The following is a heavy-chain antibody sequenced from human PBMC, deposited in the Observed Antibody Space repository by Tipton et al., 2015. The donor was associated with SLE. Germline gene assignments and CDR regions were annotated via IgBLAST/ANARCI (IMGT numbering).Heavy chain of an antibody. D-gene: IGHD2-21*01. Sequence: QLVQSGPEVKKPGASLKVSCKASGYIFTNYYIHWVRQAPGQGLEWMGIINPSGGSTSYAKKFQGRVSMTRDTSTSIVYMEMSSLTSDDTAVYYCARDHRGCDSISFSYFDYWGQGALVTVSS. J-gene: IGHJ4*02. CDR2: INPSGGST. CDR1: GYIFTNYY. CDR3: ARDHRGCDSISFSYFDY. V-gene: IGHV1-46*01.